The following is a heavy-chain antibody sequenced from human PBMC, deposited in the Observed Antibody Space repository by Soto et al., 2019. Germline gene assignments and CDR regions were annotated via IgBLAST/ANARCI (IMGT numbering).Heavy chain of an antibody. J-gene: IGHJ4*02. D-gene: IGHD3-22*01. CDR3: ASYYDSSGYYTPFDY. Sequence: PGGSLRLSCAASGFTFSSYWMSWVRQAPGKGLEWVANIKQDGSEKYYVDSVKGRFTISRDNAKNSLYLQMNSLRAEDTAVYYCASYYDSSGYYTPFDYWGQGTLVTVSS. V-gene: IGHV3-7*01. CDR1: GFTFSSYW. CDR2: IKQDGSEK.